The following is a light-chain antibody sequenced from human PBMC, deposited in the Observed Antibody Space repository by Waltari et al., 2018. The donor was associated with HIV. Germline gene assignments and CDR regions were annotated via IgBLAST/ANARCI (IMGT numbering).Light chain of an antibody. J-gene: IGLJ2*01. CDR2: GNN. CDR3: SAWDRSLSAVV. CDR1: SDNVGNQG. Sequence: QAGLTQPPPVSKGLRQTATLTCTGNSDNVGNQGATWLQQHQGHPPKLLFYGNNTRRAGISERFSASRSGTTSSLTITGLQPEDEADYFCSAWDRSLSAVVFGGGTTLIVL. V-gene: IGLV10-54*04.